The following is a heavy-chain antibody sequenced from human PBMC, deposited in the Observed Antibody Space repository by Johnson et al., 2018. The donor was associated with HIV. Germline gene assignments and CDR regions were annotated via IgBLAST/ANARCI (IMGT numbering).Heavy chain of an antibody. CDR2: ISYDGSNK. J-gene: IGHJ3*02. CDR3: ARDPGRTVGATNDAFDI. Sequence: VQLVESGGGVVQPGKSLRLSCAASGFTFSNYGMHWVRQAPGKGLEWVAVISYDGSNKYYADSVRGRFTISRDNSKNTLYLLMNSLRAEDTAVYYCARDPGRTVGATNDAFDIWGQGTKVTVSS. D-gene: IGHD1-26*01. V-gene: IGHV3-30*19. CDR1: GFTFSNYG.